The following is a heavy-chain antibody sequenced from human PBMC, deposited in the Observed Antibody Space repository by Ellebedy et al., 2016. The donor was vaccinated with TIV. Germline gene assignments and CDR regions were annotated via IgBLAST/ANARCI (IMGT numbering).Heavy chain of an antibody. CDR1: NGSIVSGGYS. CDR3: ASWDITGSYFDY. V-gene: IGHV4-30-2*01. D-gene: IGHD1-20*01. Sequence: TLSLTXGVSNGSIVSGGYSWSWIRQLPGMGLEWIGNSYPSGNTFYNSSLKTRVTMSVDRSKNQFSLRLSSVTAADTAVYYCASWDITGSYFDYWGQGTLVTVSS. CDR2: SYPSGNT. J-gene: IGHJ4*02.